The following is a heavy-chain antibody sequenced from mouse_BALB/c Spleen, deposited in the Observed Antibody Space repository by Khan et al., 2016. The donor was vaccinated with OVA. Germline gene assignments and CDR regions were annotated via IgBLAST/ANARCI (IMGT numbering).Heavy chain of an antibody. CDR3: ARPYRYDGRAWFAY. D-gene: IGHD2-14*01. Sequence: EVELVESGGGLVQPGGSLKLSCAASGFDFSRYWMSWVRQAPGKGLEWIGEINPDSSTINYTPSLKDKFIISRDNAKNTLYLQMSKVRSEDTVLYYCARPYRYDGRAWFAYWGQGTLVTVSA. CDR2: INPDSSTI. CDR1: GFDFSRYW. V-gene: IGHV4-1*02. J-gene: IGHJ3*01.